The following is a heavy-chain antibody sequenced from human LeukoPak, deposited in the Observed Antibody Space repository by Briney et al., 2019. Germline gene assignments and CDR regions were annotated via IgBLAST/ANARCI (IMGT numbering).Heavy chain of an antibody. CDR1: GDSVSSNSAA. CDR2: TYYRSKWYN. D-gene: IGHD3-3*01. V-gene: IGHV6-1*01. CDR3: AREDNYDFWSGYYTGQIGTSTDYYYCYYMDV. J-gene: IGHJ6*03. Sequence: SQTLSLTCAISGDSVSSNSAAWNWIRHSPSRGLEWLGRTYYRSKWYNDYAVSVKSRITINPDTSKNQFSLQLNSVTPEDTAVYYCAREDNYDFWSGYYTGQIGTSTDYYYCYYMDVWGKGTTVTVSS.